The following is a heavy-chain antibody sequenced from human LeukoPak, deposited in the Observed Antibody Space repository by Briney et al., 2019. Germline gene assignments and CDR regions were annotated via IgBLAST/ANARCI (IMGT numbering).Heavy chain of an antibody. CDR3: ARRLTQYDCFDP. Sequence: SQTHSLTCAISGDSVSSNSVTWNWIRQSPSRGLEWLGRTYYRSTWYNDYAVSVRGRITVNPDTSKNQFSLHLNSVTPEDTAVYYCARRLTQYDCFDPWGQGILVTVSS. CDR2: TYYRSTWYN. CDR1: GDSVSSNSVT. D-gene: IGHD2-2*01. J-gene: IGHJ5*02. V-gene: IGHV6-1*01.